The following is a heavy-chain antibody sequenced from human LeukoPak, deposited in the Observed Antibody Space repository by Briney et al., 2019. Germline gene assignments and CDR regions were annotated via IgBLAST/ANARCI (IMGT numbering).Heavy chain of an antibody. CDR1: GFTVSNNY. CDR2: IYSGGST. V-gene: IGHV3-66*01. D-gene: IGHD1-14*01. CDR3: ARDSGAITDAFDL. Sequence: GGSLRLSCAASGFTVSNNYMSWVRQAPGKGLEWVSIIYSGGSTFYTDSVKGRFTISRDNSQNTLYLQMNSLRTEDTAVYYCARDSGAITDAFDLWGQGTMVTVSS. J-gene: IGHJ3*01.